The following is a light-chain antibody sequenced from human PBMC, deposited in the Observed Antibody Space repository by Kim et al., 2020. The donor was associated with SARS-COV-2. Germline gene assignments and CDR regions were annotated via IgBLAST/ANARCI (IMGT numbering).Light chain of an antibody. V-gene: IGLV2-14*03. CDR2: DVT. CDR1: SSDVGNYNY. CDR3: VSYTSSITLV. Sequence: GQSITVSCTGTSSDVGNYNYVSWYQQHPGKAPKLIIEDVTNRPGGVADRFCGSKSGNTAFLTSSGLQIDDEADYYCVSYTSSITLVFGGGNQLTVL. J-gene: IGLJ2*01.